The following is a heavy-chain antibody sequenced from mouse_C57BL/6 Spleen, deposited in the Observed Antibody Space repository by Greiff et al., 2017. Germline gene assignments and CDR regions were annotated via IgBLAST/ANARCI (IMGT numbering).Heavy chain of an antibody. CDR2: IHPNSGST. J-gene: IGHJ4*01. V-gene: IGHV1-64*01. D-gene: IGHD2-4*01. CDR1: GYTFTSYW. Sequence: QVQLQQPGAELVKPGASVKLSCKASGYTFTSYWMHWVKQRPGQGLEWIGMIHPNSGSTNYNEKFKSKATLTVDKSSSPAYMQLSSLTSEDSAVYYCARDPNDYDDAMDYWGQGTSVTVSS. CDR3: ARDPNDYDDAMDY.